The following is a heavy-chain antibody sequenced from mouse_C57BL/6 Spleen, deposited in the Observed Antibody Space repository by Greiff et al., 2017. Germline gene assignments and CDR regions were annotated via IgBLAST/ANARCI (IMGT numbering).Heavy chain of an antibody. V-gene: IGHV1-80*01. CDR1: GYAFSSYW. Sequence: QVQLQQSGAELVKPGASVKISCKASGYAFSSYWMNWVKQRPGKGLEWIGQIYPGDGDTNYNGKFKGKATLTADKSSSTAYMQLSSLTSEDSAVYFCARSRHGSSSYYLDYGGQGNTLTVSS. D-gene: IGHD1-1*01. CDR3: ARSRHGSSSYYLDY. CDR2: IYPGDGDT. J-gene: IGHJ2*01.